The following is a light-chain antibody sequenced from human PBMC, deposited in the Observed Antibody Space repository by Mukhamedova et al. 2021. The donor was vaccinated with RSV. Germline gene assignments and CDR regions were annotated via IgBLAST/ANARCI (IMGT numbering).Light chain of an antibody. CDR1: TSNIGTNT. CDR3: AAWDASLNGEVV. J-gene: IGLJ2*01. Sequence: VSISCSGSTSNIGTNTVNWYQQLPGTAPKLLLYRNNQRPSGVPDRFSGSKSGTSASLAISGLQAEDEADYYCAAWDASLNGEVV. CDR2: RNN. V-gene: IGLV1-44*01.